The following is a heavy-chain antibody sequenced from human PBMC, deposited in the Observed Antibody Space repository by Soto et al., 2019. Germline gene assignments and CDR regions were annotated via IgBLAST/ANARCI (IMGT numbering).Heavy chain of an antibody. V-gene: IGHV3-74*01. CDR3: ARSWGGELVS. D-gene: IGHD3-16*01. Sequence: EVQLVESGGGLVQPGGSLRLSCAASGFTFSDYWMHWVRQAPGKGLVWVSRIKSDGSSTSYADSVKGRFTISRDNAKNTLYLKMNSLRAEDTAVYYCARSWGGELVSWGQGTLVTVSS. J-gene: IGHJ4*02. CDR1: GFTFSDYW. CDR2: IKSDGSST.